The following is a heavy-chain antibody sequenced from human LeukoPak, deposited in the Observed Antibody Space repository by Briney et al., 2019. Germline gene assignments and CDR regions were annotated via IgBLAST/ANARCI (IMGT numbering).Heavy chain of an antibody. CDR2: IIPIFGTA. Sequence: SVKVSCKASGGTFSSYAMSWVRQAPGQGLEWMGRIIPIFGTANYAQKFQSRVTITTDESTSTAYIELSSLRSEDTAVYYCARPARSCSGGSCHTLYFDYWGQGTLVTVSS. CDR1: GGTFSSYA. D-gene: IGHD2-15*01. J-gene: IGHJ4*02. V-gene: IGHV1-69*05. CDR3: ARPARSCSGGSCHTLYFDY.